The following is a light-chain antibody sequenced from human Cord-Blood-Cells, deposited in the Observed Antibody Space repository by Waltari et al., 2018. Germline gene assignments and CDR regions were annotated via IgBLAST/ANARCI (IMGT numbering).Light chain of an antibody. CDR3: QQYNNCHPAT. Sequence: EIVMTQSPATLFVSPEERATLSCRASQSVSSNLAWYQQKPGQSPRLLINGASTRATGIPARFSSSGSCTEFSLTISSRQSEDFSVYYCQQYNNCHPATFGQGTKVEIK. V-gene: IGKV3-15*01. CDR1: QSVSSN. CDR2: GAS. J-gene: IGKJ1*01.